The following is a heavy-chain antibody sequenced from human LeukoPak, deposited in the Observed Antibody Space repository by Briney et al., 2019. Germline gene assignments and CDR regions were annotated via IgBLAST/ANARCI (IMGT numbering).Heavy chain of an antibody. CDR1: GYTFTSYG. J-gene: IGHJ4*02. Sequence: ASVKVSCKASGYTFTSYGISWVRQAPGQGLEWMGWISAYNGNTNYAQKLQGRVTMTTDTSTSTAYMELRSLRSDDTAVYYCVRSGELRPAAMGGFDYWGQGTLVTVSS. D-gene: IGHD2-2*01. V-gene: IGHV1-18*01. CDR2: ISAYNGNT. CDR3: VRSGELRPAAMGGFDY.